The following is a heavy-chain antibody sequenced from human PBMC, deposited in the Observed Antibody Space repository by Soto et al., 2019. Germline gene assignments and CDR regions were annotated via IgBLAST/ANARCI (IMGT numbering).Heavy chain of an antibody. CDR2: INPDTGNT. D-gene: IGHD6-6*01. CDR1: GYAFSEYY. CDR3: ARVAARPYFYSGMDV. J-gene: IGHJ6*02. V-gene: IGHV1-2*02. Sequence: ASVKVSCKAAGYAFSEYYIHWARQAPGQGLEWMGWINPDTGNTHYAQRFQGRVTMTRDTSTSTAYMELRSLGSDDTAVYYCARVAARPYFYSGMDVWGQGTTVTVSS.